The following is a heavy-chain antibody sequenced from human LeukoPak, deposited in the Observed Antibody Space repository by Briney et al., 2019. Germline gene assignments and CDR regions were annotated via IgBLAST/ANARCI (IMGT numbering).Heavy chain of an antibody. Sequence: GGSLRLSCAVSGFTFSSFAMSWVRRAPGKGLESVSLISGAGGSTYYADSVKGRFTISRDNSKNTLYLQMNSLRAEDTAVYYCAKGHTDYGTGFDLWGQGTLVTVSS. CDR1: GFTFSSFA. CDR2: ISGAGGST. CDR3: AKGHTDYGTGFDL. D-gene: IGHD4-17*01. V-gene: IGHV3-23*01. J-gene: IGHJ4*02.